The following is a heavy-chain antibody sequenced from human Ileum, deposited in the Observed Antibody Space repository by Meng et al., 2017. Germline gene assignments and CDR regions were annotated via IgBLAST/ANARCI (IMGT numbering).Heavy chain of an antibody. Sequence: GGSLRLSCAASGFTLRNYWVDWVRQAPGKGLGWVSRINPDGSYIAYADSVKGRFTISRDNAMNTVYLQMNSLRAEDTAVYYCVRLYGFWGQGTMVTVSS. J-gene: IGHJ3*01. V-gene: IGHV3-74*01. D-gene: IGHD4-17*01. CDR3: VRLYGF. CDR1: GFTLRNYW. CDR2: INPDGSYI.